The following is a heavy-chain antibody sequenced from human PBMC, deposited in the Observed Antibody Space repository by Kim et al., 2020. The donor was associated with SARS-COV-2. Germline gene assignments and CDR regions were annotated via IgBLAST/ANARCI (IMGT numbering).Heavy chain of an antibody. V-gene: IGHV3-7*01. CDR3: VKGGSAY. D-gene: IGHD6-19*01. J-gene: IGHJ4*02. Sequence: SAPYYPSSVKTRFTISRDNAKNSVYFHMTSLRVEDTAIYYCVKGGSAYWGQGTLVTVSS. CDR2: SAP.